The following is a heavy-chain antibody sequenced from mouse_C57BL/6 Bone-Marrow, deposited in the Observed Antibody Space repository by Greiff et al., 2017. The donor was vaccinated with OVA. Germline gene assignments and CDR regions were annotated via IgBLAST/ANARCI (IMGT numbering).Heavy chain of an antibody. D-gene: IGHD2-3*01. V-gene: IGHV1-76*01. Sequence: VQLQQSGAEVVRPGASVKLSCKASGYTFTDHYINWVKQRPGQGLEWIARIYPGSGNTYYNEKFKGKATLTAEKSSNTAYMQLSSLTSEDSAVYFCANDDGYFFEYWGQGTTLTVSS. J-gene: IGHJ2*01. CDR1: GYTFTDHY. CDR2: IYPGSGNT. CDR3: ANDDGYFFEY.